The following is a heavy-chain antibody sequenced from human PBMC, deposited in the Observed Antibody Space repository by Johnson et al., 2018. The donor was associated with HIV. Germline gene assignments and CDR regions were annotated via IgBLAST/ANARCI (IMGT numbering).Heavy chain of an antibody. V-gene: IGHV3-9*01. Sequence: VQLVESGGGLIQPGGSLRLSCAASGFTFDDYAMHWVRQAPGKGLAWVSGISWNSGSIGYADSVKGRFTISRDNSKNTLNLQMNSLRAEDTAVYYFARSIDAFDIWGQGTMVTVSS. CDR3: ARSIDAFDI. J-gene: IGHJ3*02. D-gene: IGHD5-24*01. CDR2: ISWNSGSI. CDR1: GFTFDDYA.